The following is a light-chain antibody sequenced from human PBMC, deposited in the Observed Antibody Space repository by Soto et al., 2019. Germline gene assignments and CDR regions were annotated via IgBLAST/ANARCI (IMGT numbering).Light chain of an antibody. CDR1: QSLLYSPRNKSY. V-gene: IGKV4-1*01. J-gene: IGKJ4*01. Sequence: DIVMTQSPDSLAVSLGERATINCKSSQSLLYSPRNKSYLAWFQQKPRQPPKLLIYWASSREIGVPDRFSGRESGTDFTLIISSLQPEDVAVYYCQQYFSTPPLTFGGGTKVEIK. CDR2: WAS. CDR3: QQYFSTPPLT.